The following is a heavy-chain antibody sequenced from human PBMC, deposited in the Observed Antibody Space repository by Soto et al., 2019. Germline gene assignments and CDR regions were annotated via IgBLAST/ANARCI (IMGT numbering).Heavy chain of an antibody. CDR2: INHSGST. CDR3: ARGQRCSGSNYHYYMDG. J-gene: IGHJ6*03. V-gene: IGHV4-34*01. CDR1: GGSFSGYY. Sequence: SETLSLTCAVYGGSFSGYYWSWIRQPPGKGLEWIGEINHSGSTNYNPSLKSRVTISVDTSKNQFSLKLSSVTAADTAVYYCARGQRCSGSNYHYYMDGWGQGTTVPVSS. D-gene: IGHD3-10*02.